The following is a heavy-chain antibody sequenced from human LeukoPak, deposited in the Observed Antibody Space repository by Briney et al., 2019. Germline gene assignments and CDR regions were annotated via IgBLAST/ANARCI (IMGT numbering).Heavy chain of an antibody. J-gene: IGHJ4*02. CDR3: ARETYCTSTNCPIGDYFDY. D-gene: IGHD2-2*01. CDR1: GFTFTTYV. Sequence: PGGSLRLSCSASGFTFTTYVMNWVRQAPGKGLEWVSSISSSSSYIYYAESVKGRFTISRDNAKNSLYLQMNSLRAEDTAVYYCARETYCTSTNCPIGDYFDYWGQGTLVTVSS. V-gene: IGHV3-21*01. CDR2: ISSSSSYI.